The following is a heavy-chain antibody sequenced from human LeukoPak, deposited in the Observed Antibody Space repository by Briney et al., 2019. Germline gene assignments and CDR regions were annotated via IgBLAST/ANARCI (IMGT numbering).Heavy chain of an antibody. Sequence: PSQTLSLTCAVSGASISNGAYSWSWIRQPPGKGLEWIVYISHRGSTHSNPSLKSRVTLSIDTSKNQFSLMLSSVTAADTAVYYCATEDTSMVYVVWGQGTLVTVSS. V-gene: IGHV4-30-2*01. D-gene: IGHD5-18*01. CDR1: GASISNGAYS. CDR3: ATEDTSMVYVV. CDR2: ISHRGST. J-gene: IGHJ4*02.